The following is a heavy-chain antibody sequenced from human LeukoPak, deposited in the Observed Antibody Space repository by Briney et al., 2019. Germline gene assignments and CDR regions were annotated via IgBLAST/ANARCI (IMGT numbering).Heavy chain of an antibody. CDR1: GYTFTSYY. CDR2: INPSGGST. J-gene: IGHJ6*03. V-gene: IGHV1-46*01. D-gene: IGHD6-13*01. Sequence: ASVKVSCKASGYTFTSYYMHWVRQAPGQGLEWMGIINPSGGSTSYAQKFQGRVTITRNTSISTAYMELSSLRSEDTAVYYCARDGYSSSPDSDQDYYYYMDVWGKGTTVTVSS. CDR3: ARDGYSSSPDSDQDYYYYMDV.